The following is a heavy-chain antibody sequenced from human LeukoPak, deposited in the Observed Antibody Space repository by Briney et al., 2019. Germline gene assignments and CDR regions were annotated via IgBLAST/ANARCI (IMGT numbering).Heavy chain of an antibody. CDR2: ISSSGSTI. J-gene: IGHJ5*02. V-gene: IGHV3-11*01. Sequence: GGFLRLSCAASGFTFSDYYMSWIRQAPGKGLEWVSYISSSGSTIYYADSVKGRFTISRDNAKNSLYLQMNSLRAEDTAVYYCARFHIVVVVAATLGWFDPWGQGTLVTVSS. D-gene: IGHD2-15*01. CDR3: ARFHIVVVVAATLGWFDP. CDR1: GFTFSDYY.